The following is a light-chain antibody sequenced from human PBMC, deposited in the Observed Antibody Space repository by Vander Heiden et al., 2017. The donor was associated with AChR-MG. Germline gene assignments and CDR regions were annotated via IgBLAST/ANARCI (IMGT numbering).Light chain of an antibody. CDR1: RSIASY. V-gene: IGKV1-27*01. Sequence: DIQMTHSPSSLSASVGDRVTITCRASRSIASYLAWYQHKPGKAPRLLIYAASTLHSGVSSRFSGGASGPVFTLTITDLQPEDVATYYCQKYNSDPSTFGQGTRLDIK. CDR3: QKYNSDPST. CDR2: AAS. J-gene: IGKJ5*01.